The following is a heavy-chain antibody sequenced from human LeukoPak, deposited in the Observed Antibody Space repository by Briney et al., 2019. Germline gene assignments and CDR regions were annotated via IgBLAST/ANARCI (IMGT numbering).Heavy chain of an antibody. CDR3: AAKLRPDDAFDI. CDR2: IYYNGNT. Sequence: PSETLSLTCTVSGGSISSGGYYWSWIRQPPGKGLEWIGYIYYNGNTKYNSSLKSRVTISVDTSKNQFSLKLSSVTAADTAVYYCAAKLRPDDAFDIWGQGTMVTVSS. V-gene: IGHV4-61*08. J-gene: IGHJ3*02. D-gene: IGHD1-1*01. CDR1: GGSISSGGYY.